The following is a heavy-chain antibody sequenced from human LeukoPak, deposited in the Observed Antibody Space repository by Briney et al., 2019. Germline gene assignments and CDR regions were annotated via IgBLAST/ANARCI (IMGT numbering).Heavy chain of an antibody. V-gene: IGHV4-38-2*02. Sequence: SETLSLTCTVSGYSIRSGYYWGGTRPPPGKGLEWIGSIYHSGSTYYNPSLKRRVTISVDTSNNHFSLNLSSVTAADTAVYYCAGRSIAARWKTDYYYYYMDVWGKGTTVTVSS. CDR1: GYSIRSGYY. CDR3: AGRSIAARWKTDYYYYYMDV. D-gene: IGHD6-6*01. J-gene: IGHJ6*03. CDR2: IYHSGST.